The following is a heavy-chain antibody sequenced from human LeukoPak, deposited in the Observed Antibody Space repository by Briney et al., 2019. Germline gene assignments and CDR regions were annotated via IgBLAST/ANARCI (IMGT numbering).Heavy chain of an antibody. J-gene: IGHJ4*02. CDR1: GGSISSYY. CDR2: IYYTGAT. CDR3: ARAGYSYGTGYYFDY. D-gene: IGHD5-18*01. Sequence: SETLSLTCTVSGGSISSYYWSWIRLPPGEGLEWIGYIYYTGATYYNPSLKSRVTISLDTSKNQFSLKLSSVTAADAAVYYCARAGYSYGTGYYFDYWGQGALVTVSS. V-gene: IGHV4-59*01.